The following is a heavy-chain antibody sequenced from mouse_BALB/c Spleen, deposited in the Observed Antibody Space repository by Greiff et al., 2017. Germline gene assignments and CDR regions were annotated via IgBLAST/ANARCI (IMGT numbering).Heavy chain of an antibody. CDR2: ISSGGST. CDR3: ASVRLPFDY. CDR1: GFTFSSYA. V-gene: IGHV5-6-5*01. D-gene: IGHD1-2*01. J-gene: IGHJ2*01. Sequence: EVQLVESGGGLVKPGGSLKLSCAASGFTFSSYAMSWVRQTPEKRLEWVASISSGGSTYYPDSVKGRFTISRDNARNILYLQMSSLRSEDTAMYYCASVRLPFDYWGQGTTLTVSS.